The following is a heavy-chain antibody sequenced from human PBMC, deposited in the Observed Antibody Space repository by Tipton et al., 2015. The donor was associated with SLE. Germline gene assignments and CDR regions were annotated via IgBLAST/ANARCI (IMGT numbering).Heavy chain of an antibody. CDR2: IFYSGST. CDR3: ARESVAGTYIPNWFDP. Sequence: TLSLTCTVSGGSISTSDFYWGWIRQPPGKGLEWIGSIFYSGSTYYNPSLKSRVTISVDTSKNQFSLKLNSVAAADTAVYYCARESVAGTYIPNWFDPWGQGTLVTVSS. CDR1: GGSISTSDFY. D-gene: IGHD6-19*01. J-gene: IGHJ5*02. V-gene: IGHV4-39*02.